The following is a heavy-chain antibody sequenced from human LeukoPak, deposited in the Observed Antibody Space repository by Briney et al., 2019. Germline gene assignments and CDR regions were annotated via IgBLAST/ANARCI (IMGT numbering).Heavy chain of an antibody. D-gene: IGHD3-10*01. Sequence: PGRSLRLSCTASGFTFGDYAMSWVRQAPGKGLEWVGFIRSKAYGGTTEYAASVKGRFTISRDDSKNIAYLQMNSLKTEDTAVYYCTRVMRGAGDYWGQGTLVTVSS. J-gene: IGHJ4*02. V-gene: IGHV3-49*04. CDR3: TRVMRGAGDY. CDR1: GFTFGDYA. CDR2: IRSKAYGGTT.